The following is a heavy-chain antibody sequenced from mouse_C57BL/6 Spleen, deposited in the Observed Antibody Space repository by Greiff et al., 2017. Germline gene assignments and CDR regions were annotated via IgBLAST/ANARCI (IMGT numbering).Heavy chain of an antibody. Sequence: EVQLQQSVAELVRPGASVKLSCTASGYNFKNTYMHWVKQRPEQGLEWIGRIDPANGNTKYAPKFQGKATITAYTSSNTAYLQLSSLASEDTALYYCARSDGGYYIYAMDYWGHVTSVTVSS. J-gene: IGHJ4*01. V-gene: IGHV14-3*01. D-gene: IGHD2-3*01. CDR2: IDPANGNT. CDR1: GYNFKNTY. CDR3: ARSDGGYYIYAMDY.